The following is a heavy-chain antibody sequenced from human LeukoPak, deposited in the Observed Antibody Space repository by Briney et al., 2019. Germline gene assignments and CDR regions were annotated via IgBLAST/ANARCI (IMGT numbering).Heavy chain of an antibody. CDR3: ARDYCGGDCYAFDY. Sequence: GGSLRLSCAASGFTFSSYWMSWVRQAPGKGLEWVANIKQDGSEKYYVDSVKGRFTISRDNAKNSLYLQMNSMRAEDTAVYYCARDYCGGDCYAFDYWGQGTLVTVSS. J-gene: IGHJ4*02. D-gene: IGHD2-21*02. V-gene: IGHV3-7*01. CDR2: IKQDGSEK. CDR1: GFTFSSYW.